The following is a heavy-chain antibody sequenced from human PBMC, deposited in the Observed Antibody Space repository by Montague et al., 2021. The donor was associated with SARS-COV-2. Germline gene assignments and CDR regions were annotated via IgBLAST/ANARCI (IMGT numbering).Heavy chain of an antibody. CDR3: ARQVGTMIVMVIIKLRYYFGY. J-gene: IGHJ4*02. CDR1: GGSISSSSYY. Sequence: SETLSLTCTVSGGSISSSSYYWGWIRQPPGKGLEWIGSIYYSGSTYYNTSPKSRVTISVDTSKNQFSLKLSSVTAADTAAYYCARQVGTMIVMVIIKLRYYFGYWGQGTLVTVSS. V-gene: IGHV4-39*01. D-gene: IGHD3-22*01. CDR2: IYYSGST.